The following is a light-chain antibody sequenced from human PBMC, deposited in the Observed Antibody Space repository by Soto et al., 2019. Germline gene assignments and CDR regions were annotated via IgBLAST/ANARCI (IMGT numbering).Light chain of an antibody. J-gene: IGLJ3*02. CDR3: CSYTISATLV. CDR1: TNDIGGYNY. CDR2: EVR. V-gene: IGLV2-14*01. Sequence: QSALTQPASVSGSPGQSITISCSGSTNDIGGYNYVSWYQHHPGKVPKVIIYEVRNRPAGVSNRFSGSKSGNTASLTISGLQADDEADYYCCSYTISATLVFGGGTKRTFL.